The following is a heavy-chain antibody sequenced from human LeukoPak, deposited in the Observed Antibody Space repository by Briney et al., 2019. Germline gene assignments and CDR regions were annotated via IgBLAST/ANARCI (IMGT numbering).Heavy chain of an antibody. D-gene: IGHD4-17*01. CDR2: IWYDGSNK. J-gene: IGHJ6*03. Sequence: PGGSLRLSCAASGFTFRRYGMHGVRQAPGKGLEWVAVIWYDGSNKYYADSAKGRFTIPRDNSKNTLYLQMNSLRAEDTAVYYCAKASTTPAYYYYMDVWGKGTTVTVSS. CDR3: AKASTTPAYYYYMDV. CDR1: GFTFRRYG. V-gene: IGHV3-33*06.